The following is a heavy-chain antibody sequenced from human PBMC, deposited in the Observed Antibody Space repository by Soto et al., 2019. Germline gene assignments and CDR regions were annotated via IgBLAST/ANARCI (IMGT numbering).Heavy chain of an antibody. Sequence: AETLRIACTFSADSFRGAEYYWSWIRQPLGKGPEWIGYTYYNGDTKYNPALRSRVTMSEDTSKNQFSLRLSSVTAADTAVYFCARGPAYIDGWRTFDLWGRGILVTVSS. V-gene: IGHV4-61*08. CDR2: TYYNGDT. D-gene: IGHD6-19*01. CDR1: ADSFRGAEYY. CDR3: ARGPAYIDGWRTFDL. J-gene: IGHJ4*02.